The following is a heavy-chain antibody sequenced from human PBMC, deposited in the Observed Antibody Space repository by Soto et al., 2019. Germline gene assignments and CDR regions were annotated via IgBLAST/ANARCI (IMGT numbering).Heavy chain of an antibody. CDR3: AIEYSSSSSTVY. Sequence: ASVKVSCKASGYTFTSYAMHWVRQAPGQRLEWMGWINAGNSKTKYSKKFQGRDTITRDKSASTANMKLSSLRSEDTAVYYCAIEYSSSSSTVYWGQGTLVTVSS. CDR2: INAGNSKT. CDR1: GYTFTSYA. J-gene: IGHJ4*02. V-gene: IGHV1-3*01. D-gene: IGHD6-6*01.